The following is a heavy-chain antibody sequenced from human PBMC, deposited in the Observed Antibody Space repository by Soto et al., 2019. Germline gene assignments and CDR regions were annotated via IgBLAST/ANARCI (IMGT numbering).Heavy chain of an antibody. CDR2: INPNSGGT. CDR1: GYTFTGYY. V-gene: IGHV1-2*02. Sequence: QVQLVQSGAEVKKPGASVKVSCKASGYTFTGYYMHWVRQAPGQGLEWMGWINPNSGGTNYAQKFQGRVTMTRDTSISTAYMELSRLRSDDTAVYYCARDGPAAAEGDYYYYGMDVWGQGTTVTVSS. J-gene: IGHJ6*02. CDR3: ARDGPAAAEGDYYYYGMDV. D-gene: IGHD6-13*01.